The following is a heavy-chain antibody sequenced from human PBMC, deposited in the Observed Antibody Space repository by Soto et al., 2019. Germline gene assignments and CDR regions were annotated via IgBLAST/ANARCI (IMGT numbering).Heavy chain of an antibody. CDR1: GYSFTSYW. Sequence: AESLTTSCKVAGYSFTSYWIIWVRQMPGKGLEWMGSIHASDSYTNYSPSFQGHVTISADKSISTAYLQWSRLKSSDTAMYYCARHGGSGWADYDHAPSDIWGQGTMVTVSS. D-gene: IGHD3-16*01. CDR2: IHASDSYT. J-gene: IGHJ3*02. CDR3: ARHGGSGWADYDHAPSDI. V-gene: IGHV5-10-1*01.